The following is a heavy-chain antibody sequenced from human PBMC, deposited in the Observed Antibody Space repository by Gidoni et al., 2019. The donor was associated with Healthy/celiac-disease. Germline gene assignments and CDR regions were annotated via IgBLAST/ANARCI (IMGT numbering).Heavy chain of an antibody. CDR1: GGSISSYY. CDR3: ARAAVELDPDAFDI. D-gene: IGHD1-7*01. V-gene: IGHV4-59*01. Sequence: QVQLQESGPGLVKPSETLSLTCTVSGGSISSYYWSWIRQPQGKGLEWIGYIYYSGSTNYNPSLKSRVTISVDTSKTQFSLKLSSVTAADTAVYYCARAAVELDPDAFDIWGQGTMVTVSS. J-gene: IGHJ3*02. CDR2: IYYSGST.